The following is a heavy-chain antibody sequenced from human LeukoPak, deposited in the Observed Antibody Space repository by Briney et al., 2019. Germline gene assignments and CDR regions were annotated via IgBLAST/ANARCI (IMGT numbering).Heavy chain of an antibody. V-gene: IGHV1-2*02. CDR1: GYGFSDYY. D-gene: IGHD2-21*01. J-gene: IGHJ4*02. CDR3: ARGGGIQSCGGKTCFRGFVY. CDR2: INPNSGDN. Sequence: ASVKVSCKTSGYGFSDYYMHWVRQAPGQGLEYMGWINPNSGDNSCAQKFQGRVSMTRDTSITTLYMELTSLRPDDTAVYFCARGGGIQSCGGKTCFRGFVYWGQGTLVTVSS.